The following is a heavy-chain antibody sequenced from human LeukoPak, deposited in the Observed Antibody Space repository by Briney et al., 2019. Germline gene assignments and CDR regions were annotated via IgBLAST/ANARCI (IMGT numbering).Heavy chain of an antibody. D-gene: IGHD3-16*01. J-gene: IGHJ6*03. V-gene: IGHV3-74*01. Sequence: GGSLRLSCVASGFTFSSYWMHWVRQDPRKGLVWVSRINGDGRNINYADSVRGRFTISGDNAKNTLYLQMNTLRVEDTAVYYCARDGAITYSYYYMDVWGKGTTVTVSS. CDR1: GFTFSSYW. CDR2: INGDGRNI. CDR3: ARDGAITYSYYYMDV.